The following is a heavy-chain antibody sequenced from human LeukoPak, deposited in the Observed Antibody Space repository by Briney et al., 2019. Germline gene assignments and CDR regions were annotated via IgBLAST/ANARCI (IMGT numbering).Heavy chain of an antibody. D-gene: IGHD3-22*01. CDR2: IKQDGSQK. Sequence: GRSLRLSCAAAGFTFSIYWLNWVRPAPGKGLEWVANIKQDGSQKYYMDSVKGRPTLSRDKAKHSLCLQMTSLRTEHTAVYYCARDVITIIGLRHYYMAVGGKGTTVTIS. CDR3: ARDVITIIGLRHYYMAV. CDR1: GFTFSIYW. V-gene: IGHV3-7*01. J-gene: IGHJ6*03.